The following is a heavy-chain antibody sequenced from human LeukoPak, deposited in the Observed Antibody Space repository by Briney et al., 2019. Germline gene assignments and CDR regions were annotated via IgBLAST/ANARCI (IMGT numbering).Heavy chain of an antibody. Sequence: SETVSLTCTVSGGSISSYYWSWIRQPAGKGLEWIGRIYTSGSTNYSPSLKSRVTMSVDTSKNQFSLKLSSVTAADTAVYYCAREGYSSSSLDYWGQGTLVTVSS. CDR3: AREGYSSSSLDY. V-gene: IGHV4-4*07. D-gene: IGHD6-6*01. CDR2: IYTSGST. CDR1: GGSISSYY. J-gene: IGHJ4*02.